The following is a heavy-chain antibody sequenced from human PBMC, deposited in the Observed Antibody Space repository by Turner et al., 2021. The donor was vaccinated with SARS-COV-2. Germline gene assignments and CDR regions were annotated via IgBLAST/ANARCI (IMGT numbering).Heavy chain of an antibody. Sequence: QLQLVQSGVEVKKPGASVKVSCRASGYKFSDHYIHWVRQAPGQGLEWMGWSNPDNGDSYHAQKFQGRITMTRDTSLNTAYMELITLRSDDTAEYYCSMGRDDLNMHVWSQGTMVIVSS. CDR2: SNPDNGDS. CDR1: GYKFSDHY. J-gene: IGHJ6*02. V-gene: IGHV1-2*02. D-gene: IGHD1-1*01. CDR3: SMGRDDLNMHV.